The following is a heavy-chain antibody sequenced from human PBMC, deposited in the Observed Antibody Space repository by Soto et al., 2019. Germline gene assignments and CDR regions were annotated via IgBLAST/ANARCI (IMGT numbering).Heavy chain of an antibody. J-gene: IGHJ4*02. CDR3: AYRQAVVRYFDY. CDR1: GFSLSTSGVG. D-gene: IGHD2-15*01. CDR2: IYWDDDK. Sequence: QITLKESGTSLVKPTQTLTLTCTFSGFSLSTSGVGVGWIRQPPRKALEWLALIYWDDDKRYSPSLKSRLTITKDTSKNQVVLTMTNVDPVDTATYYCAYRQAVVRYFDYWGQGSLVTVSS. V-gene: IGHV2-5*02.